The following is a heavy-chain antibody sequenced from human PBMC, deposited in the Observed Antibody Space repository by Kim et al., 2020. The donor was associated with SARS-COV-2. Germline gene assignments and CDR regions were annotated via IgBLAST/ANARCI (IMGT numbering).Heavy chain of an antibody. CDR3: ARGNYYDSVSISDYYNGMDV. V-gene: IGHV3-30-3*01. CDR2: ISCGGRNK. J-gene: IGHJ6*02. D-gene: IGHD3-10*01. CDR1: GLSFDSSA. Sequence: GGSLRLSCAASGLSFDSSAMNWVRQAPGKGLEWVAVISCGGRNKAYADSVKGRFTISRDNSKSTLHLQMNSLRVEDTAVYYCARGNYYDSVSISDYYNGMDVWGQGTTVTVSS.